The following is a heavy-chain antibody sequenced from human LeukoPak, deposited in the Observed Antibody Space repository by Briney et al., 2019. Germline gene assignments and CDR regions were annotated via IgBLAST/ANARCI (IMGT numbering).Heavy chain of an antibody. CDR2: IYSGGST. CDR3: ARDGPPDYHDSSGYCVPYFQR. Sequence: GGSLRLSCAASGFIVSSNYMSWVRQAPGKGLEWVSVIYSGGSTYYTDSVEGRFAVSRDNSKNTVYLQMNRLRVEDTAVYYCARDGPPDYHDSSGYCVPYFQRWGQGTLVTVS. V-gene: IGHV3-66*01. D-gene: IGHD3-22*01. CDR1: GFIVSSNY. J-gene: IGHJ1*01.